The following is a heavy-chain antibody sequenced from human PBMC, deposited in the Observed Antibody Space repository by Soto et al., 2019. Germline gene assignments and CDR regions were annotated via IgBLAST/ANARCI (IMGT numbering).Heavy chain of an antibody. CDR1: GYIFTTYG. D-gene: IGHD1-1*01. CDR2: ISAHNGNT. V-gene: IGHV1-18*01. Sequence: QVHLVQSGAEVKKPGASVKVSCKGSGYIFTTYGITWVRQAPGQGLEWMGWISAHNGNTNYAQKLQGRVTVTRDTSTSTAYMELRNLRSDDTAVYYWARGRYGDYWGQEPWSPSPQ. CDR3: ARGRYGDY. J-gene: IGHJ4*01.